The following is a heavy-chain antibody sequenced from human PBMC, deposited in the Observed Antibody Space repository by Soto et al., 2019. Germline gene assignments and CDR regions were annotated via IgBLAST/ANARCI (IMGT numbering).Heavy chain of an antibody. V-gene: IGHV4-34*01. Sequence: QVQLQQWGAGLLKPSETLSLTCAVYGGSFSGYYWSWTRQPPGKGLEWIGEINHSGSTNYNPSLKSRVTISVDTSKNQFSLKLSSVTAADTAVYYCARVRLRWSLDYWGQGTLVTVSS. CDR3: ARVRLRWSLDY. CDR1: GGSFSGYY. CDR2: INHSGST. J-gene: IGHJ4*02. D-gene: IGHD4-17*01.